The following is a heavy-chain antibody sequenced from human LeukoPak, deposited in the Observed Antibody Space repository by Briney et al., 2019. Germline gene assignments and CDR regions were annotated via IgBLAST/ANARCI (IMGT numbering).Heavy chain of an antibody. D-gene: IGHD2-2*01. CDR3: AKDRCSSTSCSFDY. CDR2: IWYAGSNK. V-gene: IGHV3-30*02. J-gene: IGHJ4*02. Sequence: GGSLRLSCVASGFTFSTYGIHWVRQAPGKGLEWVAFIWYAGSNKYYADSVKGRFTISRDNSRNTLYLQMNSLRADDTAVYYCAKDRCSSTSCSFDYWGQGTLVTVSS. CDR1: GFTFSTYG.